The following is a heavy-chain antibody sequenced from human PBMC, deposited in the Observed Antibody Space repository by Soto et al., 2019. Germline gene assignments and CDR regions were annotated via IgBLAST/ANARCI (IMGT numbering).Heavy chain of an antibody. Sequence: GGSLRLSCAASGFTFSSYGMHWVRQAPGKGLEWVAVISYDGSNKYYADSVKGRFTISRDNSKNTLYLQMNSLRAEDTAVYYCAKVGIAAAGTHFDYWGQGTLVTVSS. CDR1: GFTFSSYG. CDR3: AKVGIAAAGTHFDY. V-gene: IGHV3-30*18. J-gene: IGHJ4*02. CDR2: ISYDGSNK. D-gene: IGHD6-13*01.